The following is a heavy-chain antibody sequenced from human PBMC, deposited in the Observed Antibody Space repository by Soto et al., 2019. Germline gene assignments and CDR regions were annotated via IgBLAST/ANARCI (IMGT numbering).Heavy chain of an antibody. CDR2: ISASGDTI. CDR3: AIDAYYELSTGTGYYYYCLDV. D-gene: IGHD3-3*01. Sequence: EVQLLEFGGGLVQPGEAMRLSCAASGFPFISYALTCLRPAPGKVLEWVSSISASGDTIYYAASVDGRFTISRDNSSSTLFLRMDGLTAADTAVYFCAIDAYYELSTGTGYYYYCLDVWGQGTTVTVS. J-gene: IGHJ6*02. V-gene: IGHV3-23*01. CDR1: GFPFISYA.